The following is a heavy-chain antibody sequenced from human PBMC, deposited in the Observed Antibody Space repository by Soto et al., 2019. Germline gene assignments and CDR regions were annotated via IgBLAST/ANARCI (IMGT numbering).Heavy chain of an antibody. CDR3: ARYNIKSNWFDP. D-gene: IGHD1-1*01. CDR2: IYYSGST. J-gene: IGHJ5*02. V-gene: IGHV4-59*01. Sequence: PSETLSLTCTVPGGSISSYYWSWIRQPPGKGLEWIGYIYYSGSTNYNPSLKSRVTISVDTSKNQFSLKLSSVTAADTAVYYCARYNIKSNWFDPWGQGTLVTVSS. CDR1: GGSISSYY.